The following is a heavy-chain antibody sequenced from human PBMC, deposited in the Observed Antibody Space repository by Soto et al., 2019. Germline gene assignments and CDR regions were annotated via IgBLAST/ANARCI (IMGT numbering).Heavy chain of an antibody. D-gene: IGHD3-16*02. V-gene: IGHV3-74*01. Sequence: EVQLVESGGGLVQPGGALILSCAASEFTFNNYWMHWVRQVPGKGLEWVSRINTDGSTTNYADSVMGWFTISRDNADNTVYLPMHSLRAEDTAVYYCARGIYLKYGLDVWGQGATVTVSS. CDR3: ARGIYLKYGLDV. CDR2: INTDGSTT. CDR1: EFTFNNYW. J-gene: IGHJ6*02.